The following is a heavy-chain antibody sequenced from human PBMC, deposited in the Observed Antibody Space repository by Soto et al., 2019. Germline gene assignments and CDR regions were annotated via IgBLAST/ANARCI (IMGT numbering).Heavy chain of an antibody. CDR1: GASLSGYY. CDR2: FHYTGST. D-gene: IGHD3-22*01. CDR3: ARSGADTSGYYPF. J-gene: IGHJ4*02. V-gene: IGHV4-59*01. Sequence: ATLSLTCTVSGASLSGYYWSWVRQPPGKRPEWIGYFHYTGSTDYNPSLKSRVTISVDSSQNQFSLKLTSVTPADTAVYYCARSGADTSGYYPFWGQGALVTVSS.